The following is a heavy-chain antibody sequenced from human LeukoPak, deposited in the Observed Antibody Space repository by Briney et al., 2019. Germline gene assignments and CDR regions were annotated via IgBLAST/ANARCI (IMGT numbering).Heavy chain of an antibody. D-gene: IGHD5-18*01. CDR1: GGSISSGGYY. J-gene: IGHJ4*02. Sequence: SETLSLTCTVSGGSISSGGYYWSWIRQPPGKGLEWIGYIYHSGSTYYNPSLKSRVTISVDRSKNQFSLKLSSVTAADTAVYYCARDRYSYGYVDYWGQGTLVTVSS. V-gene: IGHV4-30-2*01. CDR2: IYHSGST. CDR3: ARDRYSYGYVDY.